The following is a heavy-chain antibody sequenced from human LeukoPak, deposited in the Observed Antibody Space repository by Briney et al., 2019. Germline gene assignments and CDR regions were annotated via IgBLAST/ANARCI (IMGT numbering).Heavy chain of an antibody. CDR1: GFTFSSYW. Sequence: GGSLRLSCAAPGFTFSSYWMSWVRQAPGKGLEWVANIKQDGSEKYYVDSVKGRFTISRDNAKNSLYLQMNSLRAEDTAVYYCARDSRGLRYFDWSYYFDYWGQGTLVTVSS. CDR2: IKQDGSEK. CDR3: ARDSRGLRYFDWSYYFDY. V-gene: IGHV3-7*01. J-gene: IGHJ4*02. D-gene: IGHD3-9*01.